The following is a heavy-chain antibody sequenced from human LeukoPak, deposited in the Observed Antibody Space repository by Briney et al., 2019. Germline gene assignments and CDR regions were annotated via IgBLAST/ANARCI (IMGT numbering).Heavy chain of an antibody. CDR3: ARGGDYGDLYYFDY. J-gene: IGHJ4*02. CDR2: INPNSGGT. D-gene: IGHD4-17*01. Sequence: GASVKVSCKASGYTFTGYYMHWVRQAPGQGLEWMGWINPNSGGTNYAQRFQGRVTMTRDTSISTAYMELSRLRSDDTAVYYCARGGDYGDLYYFDYWGQGTLVTVSS. V-gene: IGHV1-2*02. CDR1: GYTFTGYY.